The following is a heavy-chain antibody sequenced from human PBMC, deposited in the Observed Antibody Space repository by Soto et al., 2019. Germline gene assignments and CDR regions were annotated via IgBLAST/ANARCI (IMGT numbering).Heavy chain of an antibody. CDR2: IYYSGST. Sequence: SETLSLTCTVSGGSISSGGYYWSWIRQHPGKGLEWIGYIYYSGSTNYNPSLKSRVTISVDTSKNQFSLKLSSVTAADTAVYYCARHLWNDYVWGSYRYTVAFDIWGQGTMVTVSS. CDR1: GGSISSGGYY. D-gene: IGHD3-16*02. J-gene: IGHJ3*02. V-gene: IGHV4-61*08. CDR3: ARHLWNDYVWGSYRYTVAFDI.